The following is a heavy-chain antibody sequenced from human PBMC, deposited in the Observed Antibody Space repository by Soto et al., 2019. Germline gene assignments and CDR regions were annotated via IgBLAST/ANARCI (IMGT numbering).Heavy chain of an antibody. Sequence: QVQLVQSGAEKKKPGASVKVSCKASGYTFTSYAIHWVRQAPGQRLEWMGWINAGNGNTKYSQKFQGRVTITRDTSAGTAYMELSRLRCEGTAVYYCARGFPLWFGPWGQGTLVTVSS. J-gene: IGHJ5*02. CDR1: GYTFTSYA. D-gene: IGHD3-3*01. V-gene: IGHV1-3*05. CDR3: ARGFPLWFGP. CDR2: INAGNGNT.